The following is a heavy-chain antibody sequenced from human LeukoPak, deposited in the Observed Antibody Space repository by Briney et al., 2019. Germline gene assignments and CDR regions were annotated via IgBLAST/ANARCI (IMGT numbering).Heavy chain of an antibody. CDR1: GITFSSYW. D-gene: IGHD5-18*01. CDR2: INSDGSST. J-gene: IGHJ4*02. CDR3: ARRVDTAMDY. Sequence: SGGSLRLSCAASGITFSSYWMHWVRQAPGKGLVWVPGINSDGSSTRYADAVKGRFTISRDNAKNTLYLQMNSLRAEDTAVYYCARRVDTAMDYWGQGTLVTVSS. V-gene: IGHV3-74*01.